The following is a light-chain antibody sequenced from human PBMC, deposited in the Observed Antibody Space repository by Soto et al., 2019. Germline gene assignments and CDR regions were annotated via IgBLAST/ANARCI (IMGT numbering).Light chain of an antibody. J-gene: IGKJ5*01. CDR1: QSVSSN. V-gene: IGKV3-15*01. Sequence: EIVMTQSPATLSVSPGARAPLSCRASQSVSSNLAWYQQKPGQAPRLLIYGASTRATGIPARFSGSGSGTEFTLTISSLEPEDFAVYYCQQRSNWPPITFGQGTRLEIK. CDR2: GAS. CDR3: QQRSNWPPIT.